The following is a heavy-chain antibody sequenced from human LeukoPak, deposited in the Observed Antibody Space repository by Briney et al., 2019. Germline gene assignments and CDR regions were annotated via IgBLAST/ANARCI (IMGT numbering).Heavy chain of an antibody. V-gene: IGHV4-31*03. CDR3: ARETYSSKIDY. CDR2: IYYSGST. D-gene: IGHD6-19*01. Sequence: ASETLSLTCTVSGGSISSGGNYWSWIRQHPGKGLEWIGYIYYSGSTYYNPSLKSRVTISLDTSKNQFSLKLSSVTAADTAVYYCARETYSSKIDYWGQGTLVTVSS. J-gene: IGHJ4*02. CDR1: GGSISSGGNY.